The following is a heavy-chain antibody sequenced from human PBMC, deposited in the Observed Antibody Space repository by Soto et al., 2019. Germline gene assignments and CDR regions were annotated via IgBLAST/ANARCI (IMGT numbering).Heavy chain of an antibody. Sequence: KKRGASVTVSCKVSVYTFTSYGISWGRPAPGQGLEWMGWISAYNGNTNYAQKLQGRVTMTTDTSTSTAYMELRSLRSDDTAVYYCAPYDPLGNWFDPWGQGTLVTVSS. V-gene: IGHV1-18*01. J-gene: IGHJ5*02. CDR1: VYTFTSYG. CDR2: ISAYNGNT. D-gene: IGHD3-3*01. CDR3: APYDPLGNWFDP.